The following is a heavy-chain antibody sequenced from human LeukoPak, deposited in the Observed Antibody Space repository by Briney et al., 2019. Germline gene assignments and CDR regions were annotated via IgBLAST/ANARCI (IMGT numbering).Heavy chain of an antibody. CDR2: ISYDGSNK. D-gene: IGHD2-8*01. J-gene: IGHJ4*02. Sequence: GRSLRLSCAASGFTFSSYAMHWVRQAPGKGLEWVAVISYDGSNKYYADSVKGRFTISRDNSKNTLYLQMNSLRAEDTAVYYCARTQMGYWGQGTLVTVSS. CDR3: ARTQMGY. V-gene: IGHV3-30-3*01. CDR1: GFTFSSYA.